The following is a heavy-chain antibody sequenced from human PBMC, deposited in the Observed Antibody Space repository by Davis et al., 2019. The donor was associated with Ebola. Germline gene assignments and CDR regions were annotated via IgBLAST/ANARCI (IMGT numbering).Heavy chain of an antibody. Sequence: TLSPTCTVSGGSVSSGTYYWSWIRQPPGKGLEWIGFIYRSGNTFYIPSLRSRVSISLDSSKNQFSLNLNSVTAADTAVYYCARVGADYDFWSGSVDYWGQGKLVTVSS. D-gene: IGHD3-3*01. CDR1: GGSVSSGTYY. V-gene: IGHV4-31*03. CDR2: IYRSGNT. CDR3: ARVGADYDFWSGSVDY. J-gene: IGHJ4*02.